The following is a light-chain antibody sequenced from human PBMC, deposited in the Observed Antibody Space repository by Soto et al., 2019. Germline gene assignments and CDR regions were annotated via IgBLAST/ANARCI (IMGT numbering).Light chain of an antibody. J-gene: IGLJ1*01. Sequence: QSVLTQPPSVSAAPGQRVTISCTGSSSNIGAGYEAHWYQQVPGTAPKLIIYENNNRPSGVPDRFSGSKSGTSASLAITGLQAEDEAEYYCQSYDRRLSGYVFGTGTKVTVL. CDR3: QSYDRRLSGYV. CDR2: ENN. V-gene: IGLV1-40*01. CDR1: SSNIGAGYE.